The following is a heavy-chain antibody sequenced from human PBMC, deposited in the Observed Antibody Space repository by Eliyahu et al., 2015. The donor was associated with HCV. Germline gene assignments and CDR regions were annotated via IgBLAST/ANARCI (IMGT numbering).Heavy chain of an antibody. CDR1: GFTFXXYS. D-gene: IGHD3-10*01. J-gene: IGHJ4*02. CDR3: ARTITMVRGLTPPDY. Sequence: EVQLVXSGGGLVKPGGSLXLSCXASGFTFXXYSMNWVRHGPGKGLEGVSSXSSSSNYIYYADSVKGRFTISRDNAKNSLYLQMNSLRAEDTAVYYCARTITMVRGLTPPDYWGQGTLVTVSS. V-gene: IGHV3-21*01. CDR2: XSSSSNYI.